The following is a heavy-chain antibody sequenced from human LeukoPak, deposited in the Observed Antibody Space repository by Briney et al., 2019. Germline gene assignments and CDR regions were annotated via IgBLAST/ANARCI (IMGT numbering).Heavy chain of an antibody. Sequence: PSETLSLTCTVSGGSISSYYWSWIRQPPGKGLEWIGYIYSSGSTNYNPSLKSRVTISVDTSKNQFSLNLISVTAADTAVYYSARASSYTGHLGWWGQGTLVTVSS. J-gene: IGHJ1*01. CDR2: IYSSGST. V-gene: IGHV4-59*08. CDR1: GGSISSYY. CDR3: ARASSYTGHLGW. D-gene: IGHD6-19*01.